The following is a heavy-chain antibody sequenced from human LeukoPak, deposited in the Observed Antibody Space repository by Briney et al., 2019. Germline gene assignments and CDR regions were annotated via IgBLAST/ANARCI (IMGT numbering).Heavy chain of an antibody. CDR2: IGTGGDT. CDR3: ETEGVTTTGFAGFGF. V-gene: IGHV3-13*01. Sequence: GGSLRLTCAASGLSLNNHDMHWVRQLTGKGLEWVSGIGTGGDTYYSNSVKGRLTISREGATNSLYLQMNSLSAEDTAVYYCETEGVTTTGFAGFGFWGQGKMVTVSS. J-gene: IGHJ3*01. CDR1: GLSLNNHD. D-gene: IGHD1-1*01.